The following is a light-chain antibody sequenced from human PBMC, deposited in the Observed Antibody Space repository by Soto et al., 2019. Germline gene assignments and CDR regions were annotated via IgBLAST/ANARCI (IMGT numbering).Light chain of an antibody. Sequence: DIQMTQSPSTLSASVGDRVTITCRASQTVRSWLAWYQQKPGRVPKLLIYKASSLESGVPSRFSGSGSGTEFTLTISSLQPDDCASYYCQQYNSYPLTFGGGTKVEIK. CDR1: QTVRSW. CDR3: QQYNSYPLT. CDR2: KAS. J-gene: IGKJ4*01. V-gene: IGKV1-5*03.